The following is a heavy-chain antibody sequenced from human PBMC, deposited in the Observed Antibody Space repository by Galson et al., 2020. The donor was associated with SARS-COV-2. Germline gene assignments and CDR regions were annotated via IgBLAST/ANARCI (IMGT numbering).Heavy chain of an antibody. CDR1: GFSLRSSGVG. D-gene: IGHD3-10*02. CDR3: AHVHVQGVGIDFDY. Sequence: SGPTLVKPTQTLTLTCTFSGFSLRSSGVGVGWIRQPPGKALEWLALLYWDDDKRSSPSLKSRLTITKDTSKNQVVLTMTNMDPVDTAKYYCAHVHVQGVGIDFDYWGQGTLVTVSS. CDR2: LYWDDDK. V-gene: IGHV2-5*02. J-gene: IGHJ4*02.